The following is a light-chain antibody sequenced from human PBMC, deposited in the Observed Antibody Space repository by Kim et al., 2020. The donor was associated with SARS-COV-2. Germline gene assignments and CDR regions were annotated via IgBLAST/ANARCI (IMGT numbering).Light chain of an antibody. J-gene: IGKJ1*01. V-gene: IGKV3-15*01. CDR2: GAS. Sequence: PGERATLSCRASQSGSSNLAWYQQKPGQAPRLLIYGASTRATGIPARFSGSGSGTEFTLTISSLQSEDFAVYYCQQYNNWPPRVTFGQGTKVDIK. CDR1: QSGSSN. CDR3: QQYNNWPPRVT.